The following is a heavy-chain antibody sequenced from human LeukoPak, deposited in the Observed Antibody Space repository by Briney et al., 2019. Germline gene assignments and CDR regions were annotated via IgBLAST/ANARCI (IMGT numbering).Heavy chain of an antibody. CDR2: ISDRGGST. Sequence: GGSLRLSCAASGFIFSNYAMSWVRQAPGKGLEWVSTISDRGGSTYYADSVKGRFTISRDNSKNTLYLQMNSLRAEDTAIHYCAKVPYSDYGSGRPPFMDVWGQGTTVAVSS. J-gene: IGHJ6*02. CDR3: AKVPYSDYGSGRPPFMDV. V-gene: IGHV3-23*01. CDR1: GFIFSNYA. D-gene: IGHD3-10*01.